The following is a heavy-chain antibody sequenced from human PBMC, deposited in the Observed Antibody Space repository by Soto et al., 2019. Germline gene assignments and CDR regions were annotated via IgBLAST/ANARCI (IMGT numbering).Heavy chain of an antibody. J-gene: IGHJ4*02. CDR3: ARDYSSYGPFDY. V-gene: IGHV4-59*12. CDR2: IYYSGST. Sequence: SETLSLTCTVSGGSISSYYWSWIRQPPGKGLEWIGYIYYSGSTNYNPSLKSRVTISRDNAKNSLYLQMNSLRAEDTAVYYCARDYSSYGPFDYWGQGTLVTVSS. D-gene: IGHD5-18*01. CDR1: GGSISSYY.